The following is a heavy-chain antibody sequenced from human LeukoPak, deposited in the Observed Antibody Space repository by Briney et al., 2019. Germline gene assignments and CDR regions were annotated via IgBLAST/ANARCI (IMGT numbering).Heavy chain of an antibody. CDR1: GFTFSSYW. CDR3: HGWFPDYFDY. CDR2: IKTDGYDK. Sequence: QSGGSLRLSCAASGFTFSSYWMAWVRQAPGKGLEWVANIKTDGYDKYYVDSLKGRFTISRDNAENSLYLQMDSLRAEDTAMYYNHGWFPDYFDYWGQGALVTVSS. D-gene: IGHD6-19*01. V-gene: IGHV3-7*01. J-gene: IGHJ4*02.